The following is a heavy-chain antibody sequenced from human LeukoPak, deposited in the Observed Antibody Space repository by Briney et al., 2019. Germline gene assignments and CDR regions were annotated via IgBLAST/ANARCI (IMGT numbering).Heavy chain of an antibody. V-gene: IGHV1-8*02. CDR1: GGTFSSYA. CDR3: ARIAAAGTPWFDP. J-gene: IGHJ5*02. D-gene: IGHD6-13*01. CDR2: MNPNSGNT. Sequence: GASVKVSCKASGGTFSSYAISWVRQATGQGLEWMGWMNPNSGNTGYAQKFQGRVTMTRNTSISTAYMELSSLRSEDTAVHYCARIAAAGTPWFDPWGQGTLVTVSS.